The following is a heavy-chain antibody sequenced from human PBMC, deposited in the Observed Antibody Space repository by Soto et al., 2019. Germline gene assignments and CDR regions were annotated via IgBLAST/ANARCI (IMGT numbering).Heavy chain of an antibody. J-gene: IGHJ5*02. CDR1: GFSFTGYY. D-gene: IGHD6-6*01. V-gene: IGHV1-2*02. CDR2: INAHSGGT. Sequence: QVQLVQSGAAVKKPGASVKVSSKASGFSFTGYYIHWLRQAPGQGLEWMGWINAHSGGTAYAQKFQGRVTLTRDTSIATAYLTLTSLTSDDTALYYCAKDLTRQLAYWLDPWGQGTQVTVSS. CDR3: AKDLTRQLAYWLDP.